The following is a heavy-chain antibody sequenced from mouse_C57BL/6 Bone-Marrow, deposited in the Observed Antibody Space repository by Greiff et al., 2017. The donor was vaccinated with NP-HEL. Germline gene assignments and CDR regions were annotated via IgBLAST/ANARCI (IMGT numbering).Heavy chain of an antibody. V-gene: IGHV5-4*01. D-gene: IGHD3-3*01. CDR2: ISDGGSYT. J-gene: IGHJ4*01. CDR3: AREGGDGDYAMDY. CDR1: GFTFSSYA. Sequence: EVTLVESGGGLVKPGGSLKLSCAASGFTFSSYAMSWVRQTPEKRLEWVATISDGGSYTYYPDNVKGRFPISRDNAKNNLYLQKSHLKSEDTAMYYCAREGGDGDYAMDYWGQGTSVTVSS.